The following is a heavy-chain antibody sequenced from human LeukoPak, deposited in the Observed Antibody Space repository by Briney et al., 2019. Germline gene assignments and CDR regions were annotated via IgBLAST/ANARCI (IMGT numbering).Heavy chain of an antibody. D-gene: IGHD1-26*01. V-gene: IGHV3-7*01. CDR2: IRQDGSEQ. CDR1: GFTFSNNW. Sequence: AGGSLRLSCVASGFTFSNNWMSWVRQAPGKGLDWVANIRQDGSEQYYGDSVKGRFTISRDNAKNSLYLQMNSLRAEDTAVYFCASYSGSYSFDYWGQGTLVTVSS. J-gene: IGHJ4*02. CDR3: ASYSGSYSFDY.